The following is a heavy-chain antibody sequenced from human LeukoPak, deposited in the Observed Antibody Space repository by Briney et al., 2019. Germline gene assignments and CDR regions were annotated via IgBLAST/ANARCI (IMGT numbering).Heavy chain of an antibody. CDR1: GVSISSGNHF. CDR2: IYYSGRT. Sequence: PSETLSLTCTVSGVSISSGNHFWGWIRQPPGKGLEWIGIIYYSGRTYFNPSLKSRVTISVDTSKNQFSLKLSSVTAADTAVYYCARRAYSSSSFDYWGRGTLVTVSS. CDR3: ARRAYSSSSFDY. J-gene: IGHJ4*02. V-gene: IGHV4-39*01. D-gene: IGHD6-6*01.